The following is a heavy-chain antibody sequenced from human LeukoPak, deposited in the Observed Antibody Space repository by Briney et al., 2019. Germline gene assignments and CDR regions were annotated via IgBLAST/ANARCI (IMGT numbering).Heavy chain of an antibody. CDR1: GFTFSSYG. CDR3: AKGANYCGGDWCYYYYYMDV. CDR2: IRYDGSNK. J-gene: IGHJ6*03. V-gene: IGHV3-30*02. Sequence: GGSLRLSCAASGFTFSSYGIHWVRQAPGKGLEWVAFIRYDGSNKYYADSVKGRFTISRDNSKNTLYLQMNSLRAEDTAVYYCAKGANYCGGDWCYYYYYMDVWGKGTTVTVSS. D-gene: IGHD2-21*02.